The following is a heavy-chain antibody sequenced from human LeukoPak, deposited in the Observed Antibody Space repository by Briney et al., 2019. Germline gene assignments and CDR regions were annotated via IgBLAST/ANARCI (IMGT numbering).Heavy chain of an antibody. CDR2: IEGDGSRT. CDR1: GFTLGDFW. V-gene: IGHV3-74*01. Sequence: PGGSLRLSCAASGFTLGDFWVFWVRQAPGKGLEWVSRIEGDGSRTNTADSVKGRFTISRDNAKNTVYLQMNSPRVEDTAVYYCTRDIRYVAFDIWGQGTMVTVSS. D-gene: IGHD2-2*01. CDR3: TRDIRYVAFDI. J-gene: IGHJ3*02.